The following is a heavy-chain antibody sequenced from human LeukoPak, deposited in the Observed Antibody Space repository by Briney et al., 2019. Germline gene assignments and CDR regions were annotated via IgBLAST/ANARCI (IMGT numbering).Heavy chain of an antibody. CDR1: GASISSGLYY. CDR3: ASSSWLRDANFDN. Sequence: PSETLSHTCSVSGASISSGLYYWNWIRQPAGKGLEWIGRIFESGKTNYNPSLKSRVTISVDTSKNQFSLKLRSVTAIDTAVYYCASSSWLRDANFDNWGQGTLVTVSS. V-gene: IGHV4-61*02. D-gene: IGHD6-13*01. CDR2: IFESGKT. J-gene: IGHJ4*02.